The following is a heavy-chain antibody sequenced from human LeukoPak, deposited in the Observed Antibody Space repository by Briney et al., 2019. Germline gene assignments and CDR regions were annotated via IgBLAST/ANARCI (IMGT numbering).Heavy chain of an antibody. V-gene: IGHV3-43*01. Sequence: GGSLRLSCAASGFTFKDYAMHWVRQVPGKGLEWVSLISWDSGNCYYADSVKGRFTISRDNSKSSLSLQMNSLRTEDTALYYCAKGPGAAVAKRYIQHWGQGTLVTVSS. J-gene: IGHJ1*01. CDR2: ISWDSGNC. CDR3: AKGPGAAVAKRYIQH. CDR1: GFTFKDYA. D-gene: IGHD6-19*01.